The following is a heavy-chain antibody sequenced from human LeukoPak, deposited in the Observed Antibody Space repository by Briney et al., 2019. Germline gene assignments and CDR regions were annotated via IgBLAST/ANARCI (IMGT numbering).Heavy chain of an antibody. Sequence: GGSLRLSCAASGFTFSNAAMHWVRQAPGKGLEYISGISSNGGSTYYARSVKGRFSISRDNSKNTLFLQMGSLRAEDMAVYYCARHRDYDSFFYYYYMDVWGKGTPVTVSS. CDR1: GFTFSNAA. D-gene: IGHD3-16*01. CDR2: ISSNGGST. V-gene: IGHV3-64*01. J-gene: IGHJ6*03. CDR3: ARHRDYDSFFYYYYMDV.